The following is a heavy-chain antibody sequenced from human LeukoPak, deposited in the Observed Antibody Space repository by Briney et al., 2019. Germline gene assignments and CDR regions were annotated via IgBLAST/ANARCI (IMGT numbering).Heavy chain of an antibody. CDR1: GFSFSTYG. CDR3: AGKAAAYYFVY. D-gene: IGHD2-2*01. V-gene: IGHV3-30*02. Sequence: GGSLRLSCAASGFSFSTYGMHWVRQAPGKGLEWVKFMQYDGSEEYYADSVKGRFTISRDNSKNTLYLQMDSLRGEGTAVYYCAGKAAAYYFVYWGQGTLVTVSS. CDR2: MQYDGSEE. J-gene: IGHJ4*02.